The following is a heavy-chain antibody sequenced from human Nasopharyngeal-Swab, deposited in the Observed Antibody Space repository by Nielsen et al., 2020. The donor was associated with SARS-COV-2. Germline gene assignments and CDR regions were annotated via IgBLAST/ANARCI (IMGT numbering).Heavy chain of an antibody. D-gene: IGHD4-11*01. CDR2: INHSGST. CDR3: ASVDYSNWCFDY. CDR1: GGSFSGYY. J-gene: IGHJ4*02. V-gene: IGHV4-34*01. Sequence: LSLPCAVYGGSFSGYYWSWIRQPPGKGLEWIGEINHSGSTNYNPSLKSRVTISVDTSKNQFSLKLSSVTAADTAVYYCASVDYSNWCFDYWGQGTLVTVSS.